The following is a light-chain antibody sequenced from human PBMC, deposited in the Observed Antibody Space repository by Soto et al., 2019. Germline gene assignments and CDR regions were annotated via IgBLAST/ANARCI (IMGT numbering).Light chain of an antibody. CDR1: SSNIGAGYD. Sequence: QSVLTQPPSVSGAPGQRVTISCTGSSSNIGAGYDVHWYQQLPGTAPKLLIYGNSNRPSGVPDRFSGSKSGTSASLAITGLQAEDEADYYCQSYDSSLSGYVVVGGGTKRTVL. V-gene: IGLV1-40*01. CDR3: QSYDSSLSGYVV. J-gene: IGLJ2*01. CDR2: GNS.